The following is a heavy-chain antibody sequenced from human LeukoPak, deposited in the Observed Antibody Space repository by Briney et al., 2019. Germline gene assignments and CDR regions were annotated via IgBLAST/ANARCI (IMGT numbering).Heavy chain of an antibody. CDR3: ATNDDTSSHYSFFQF. CDR1: EFTLTRYG. J-gene: IGHJ4*02. Sequence: PGGSLRLSCAASEFTLTRYGIHWIRQAPGKGLEWVAVFWSHGPREFYADPVKDRFSISRNISTSTVFLQLNSLRAEDTAVYYCATNDDTSSHYSFFQFWGQGTRVTVSS. CDR2: FWSHGPRE. V-gene: IGHV3-33*02. D-gene: IGHD6-13*01.